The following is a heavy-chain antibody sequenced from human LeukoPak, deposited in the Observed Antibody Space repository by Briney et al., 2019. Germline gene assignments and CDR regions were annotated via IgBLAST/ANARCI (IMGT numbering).Heavy chain of an antibody. V-gene: IGHV4-34*01. CDR2: FNHSGST. CDR3: ARAFYDSSGYYYGGRTFDY. J-gene: IGHJ4*02. D-gene: IGHD3-22*01. Sequence: PSETLSLTCAVYGGSFSGYYWSWIRQPPGKGLEWIGEFNHSGSTNYNPSLKSRVTISVDTSKNQFSLKLISVTAADTAVYYCARAFYDSSGYYYGGRTFDYWGQGTLVTVSS. CDR1: GGSFSGYY.